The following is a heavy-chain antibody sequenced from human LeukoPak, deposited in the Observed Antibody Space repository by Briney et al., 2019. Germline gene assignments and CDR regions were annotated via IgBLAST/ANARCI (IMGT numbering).Heavy chain of an antibody. CDR3: ARSLIAAAGIFDY. J-gene: IGHJ4*02. CDR2: IYSGGST. D-gene: IGHD6-13*01. CDR1: GFTVSSNY. V-gene: IGHV3-53*01. Sequence: GGSLRLSCAASGFTVSSNYMSWVRQAPWKGLEWVSVIYSGGSTYYADSVKGRFTISRDNSKNTLYLQMNSLRAEDTAVYYCARSLIAAAGIFDYWGQGTLVTVSS.